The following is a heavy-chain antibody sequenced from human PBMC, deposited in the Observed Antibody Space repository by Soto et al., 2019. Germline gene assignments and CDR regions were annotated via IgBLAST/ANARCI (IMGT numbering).Heavy chain of an antibody. CDR3: ARRAETNGWNGFGADKYYFDF. D-gene: IGHD1-1*01. CDR1: GYTFTRYY. V-gene: IGHV1-46*01. J-gene: IGHJ4*02. CDR2: INPSGGSA. Sequence: ASVKVSCKASGYTFTRYYMHWVRQAPGQGLEWMGIINPSGGSASYAQKFQGRVTMTRDTSTSTVYMELSSLRSEDTAVYYCARRAETNGWNGFGADKYYFDFWGQGTLVTVSS.